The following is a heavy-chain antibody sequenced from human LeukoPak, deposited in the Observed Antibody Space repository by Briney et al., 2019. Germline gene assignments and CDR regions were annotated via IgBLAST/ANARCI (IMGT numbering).Heavy chain of an antibody. D-gene: IGHD3-3*01. CDR2: VSTAGSYV. Sequence: GGSLRLSCAASGFTFSRYTMNWVRQAQGKGLEWVSSVSTAGSYVYYADSVKGRFTIFRDNAKNSLYLQMNSLSAEDTAVYYCARDRDDFWSGYYGNIDSWGQGTRVTVS. CDR1: GFTFSRYT. J-gene: IGHJ4*02. CDR3: ARDRDDFWSGYYGNIDS. V-gene: IGHV3-21*01.